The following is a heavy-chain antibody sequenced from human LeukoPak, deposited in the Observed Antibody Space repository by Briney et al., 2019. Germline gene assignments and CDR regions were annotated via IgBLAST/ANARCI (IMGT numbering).Heavy chain of an antibody. CDR2: IYTSGST. D-gene: IGHD6-13*01. CDR1: GGSISNFY. CDR3: ARETTGAGTARPFDY. J-gene: IGHJ4*02. V-gene: IGHV4-4*07. Sequence: SETLSLTCTVSGGSISNFYWSWIRQPAGQALEWIGRIYTSGSTNYNPSLKSRVTMSVDTSKNQFSLKLSSVTAADTAVYYCARETTGAGTARPFDYRGQGTLVTVSS.